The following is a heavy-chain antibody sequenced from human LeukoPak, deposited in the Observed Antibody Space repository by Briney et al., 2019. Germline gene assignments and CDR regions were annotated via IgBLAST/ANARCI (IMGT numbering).Heavy chain of an antibody. CDR2: ISGSGGST. J-gene: IGHJ4*02. CDR3: AKSARSGITFEGVIVHFDY. Sequence: SSSSYYWGWIRQPPGKGLEWVSAISGSGGSTYYADSVKGRFTISRDNSKNTLYLQMNSLRAEDTAVYYCAKSARSGITFEGVIVHFDYWGQGTLVTVSS. V-gene: IGHV3-23*01. CDR1: SSSSYY. D-gene: IGHD3-16*02.